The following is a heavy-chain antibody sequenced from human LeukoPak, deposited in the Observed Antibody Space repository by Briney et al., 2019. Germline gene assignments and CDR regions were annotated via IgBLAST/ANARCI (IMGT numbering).Heavy chain of an antibody. J-gene: IGHJ4*02. Sequence: PGGSLRLSCAASGFTFSSYSMNWVRQAPGKGLECVSSISSSSSYICYADSVKGRFTISRDNAKNSLYLQMNSLRAEDTAVYYCAKLPYCGGDCAIERGSFDYWGQGTLVTVSS. V-gene: IGHV3-21*01. CDR1: GFTFSSYS. D-gene: IGHD2-21*02. CDR3: AKLPYCGGDCAIERGSFDY. CDR2: ISSSSSYI.